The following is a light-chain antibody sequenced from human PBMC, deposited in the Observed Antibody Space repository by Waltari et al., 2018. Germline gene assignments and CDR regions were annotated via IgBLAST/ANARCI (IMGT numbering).Light chain of an antibody. CDR2: KGS. Sequence: SYELTQPSSVSVSPGQTATITCSGDVLAKKSGRWLQQKPGQAPVVVIDKGSERPSGIPERFAGSDSGATVTLTITGAQFEDEADYYCYSTADNNWVFGGGTKLTVL. CDR3: YSTADNNWV. V-gene: IGLV3-27*01. J-gene: IGLJ3*02. CDR1: VLAKKS.